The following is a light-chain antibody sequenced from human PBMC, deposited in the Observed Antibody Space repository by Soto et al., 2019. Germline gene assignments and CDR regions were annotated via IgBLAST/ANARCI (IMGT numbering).Light chain of an antibody. Sequence: EIVMTQSPATLSVSPGERATLSCRASQSVSSNLAWYQQKPGQAPRLLIYGASTRATDIPARFSGSGSGTEFTLTISRLEPEDFAVYYCQQYGQTFGQGTKLEIK. V-gene: IGKV3-15*01. CDR3: QQYGQT. J-gene: IGKJ2*01. CDR1: QSVSSN. CDR2: GAS.